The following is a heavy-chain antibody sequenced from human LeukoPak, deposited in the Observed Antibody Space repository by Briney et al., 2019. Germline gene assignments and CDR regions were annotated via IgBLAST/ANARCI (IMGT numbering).Heavy chain of an antibody. CDR3: ARDYYDSSGYYVPFDY. CDR1: GGSISSSNC. J-gene: IGHJ4*02. CDR2: IYDSGST. Sequence: SQTLSLTFAVSGGSISSSNCWTWIRQPPGKGLVGIGEIYDSGSTNYNPSLKTPFTISVEKSKNQLSLQLKSVTPEDTAVYYCARDYYDSSGYYVPFDYWGQGTLVTVS. V-gene: IGHV4-4*02. D-gene: IGHD3-22*01.